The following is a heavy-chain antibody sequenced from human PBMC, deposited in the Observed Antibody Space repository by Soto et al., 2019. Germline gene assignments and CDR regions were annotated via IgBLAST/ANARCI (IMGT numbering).Heavy chain of an antibody. J-gene: IGHJ3*02. CDR2: IYHSGST. Sequence: QLQLQESGSGLVKPSQTLSLTCAVSGGSISSGGYSCSWLRQPPGKCLEWIGYIYHSGSTYYNPSLKSRVTISVDRSNNQFSRELSSVTAADTDGYYCARAGDRSHDAFDIWGQGTMVTVSS. CDR1: GGSISSGGYS. D-gene: IGHD3-22*01. V-gene: IGHV4-30-2*01. CDR3: ARAGDRSHDAFDI.